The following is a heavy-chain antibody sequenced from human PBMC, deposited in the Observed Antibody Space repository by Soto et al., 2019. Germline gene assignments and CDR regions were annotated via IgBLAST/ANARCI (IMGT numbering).Heavy chain of an antibody. CDR3: AGDEVYLVTAMGYFDY. D-gene: IGHD5-18*01. CDR1: GGTFSSYA. Sequence: QVQLVQSGAEVKKPGSSVKVSCKASGGTFSSYAISWGRQAPGQGLEWMGGIIPIFGTANYAQKFEGRVMIAEDESTSADSMELGSLSSEDTAVYWCAGDEVYLVTAMGYFDYWGQGALVTVSS. V-gene: IGHV1-69*01. CDR2: IIPIFGTA. J-gene: IGHJ4*02.